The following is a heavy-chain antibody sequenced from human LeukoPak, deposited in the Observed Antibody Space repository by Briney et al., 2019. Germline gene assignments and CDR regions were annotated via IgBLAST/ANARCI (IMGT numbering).Heavy chain of an antibody. CDR3: VRGGGLLPDY. CDR1: GFSFSTFW. J-gene: IGHJ4*02. CDR2: IKPDGSEQ. Sequence: GGSLRLSCAASGFSFSTFWMSWVRQAPERGLEWVANIKPDGSEQYYVDSVKGRFTISRDNAKNSLYLQISSLRAEDTAVYYCVRGGGLLPDYWGQGTPVTVSS. D-gene: IGHD1-26*01. V-gene: IGHV3-7*01.